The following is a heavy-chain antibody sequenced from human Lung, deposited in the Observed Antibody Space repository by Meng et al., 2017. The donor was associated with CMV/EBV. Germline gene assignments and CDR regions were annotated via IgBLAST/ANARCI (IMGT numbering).Heavy chain of an antibody. CDR3: ARAVRHCSSTSCYPGGGWQLMRY. J-gene: IGHJ4*02. V-gene: IGHV1-46*01. D-gene: IGHD2-2*01. CDR1: GYTFTSYY. Sequence: ASXXVSXKASGYTFTSYYMHRVRQAPGQGLEWMGIINPSGGSTSYAQKFQGRVTMTRDTSTSTVYMELSSLRSEDTAVYYCARAVRHCSSTSCYPGGGWQLMRYWXQGTXVTVSS. CDR2: INPSGGST.